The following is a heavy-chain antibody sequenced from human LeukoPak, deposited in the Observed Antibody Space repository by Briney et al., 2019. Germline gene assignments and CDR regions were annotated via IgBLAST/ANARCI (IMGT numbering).Heavy chain of an antibody. CDR2: IDPSDSYT. V-gene: IGHV5-10-1*01. CDR1: GYSFTSYW. Sequence: GESLQISCQGSGYSFTSYWISWVRQMPGKGLEWMGRIDPSDSYTNYSPSFQGHVTISADKSISTAYLQWSSLKASDTAMYYCARLEKTVTYDLHYWGQGTLVTVSS. J-gene: IGHJ4*02. D-gene: IGHD4-17*01. CDR3: ARLEKTVTYDLHY.